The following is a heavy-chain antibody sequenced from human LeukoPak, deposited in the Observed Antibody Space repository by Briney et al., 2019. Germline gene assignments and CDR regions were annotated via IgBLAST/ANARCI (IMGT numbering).Heavy chain of an antibody. Sequence: GGSLRLSCAASGFTFSSNYMSWVRQAPGRGLEWVSLIYSGGSTYYADSVRGRFTISRDNSKNTLYLQMNSLRAEDTAVYYCARSGYTSSSGRSYWGQGTLVTVSS. CDR2: IYSGGST. CDR3: ARSGYTSSSGRSY. J-gene: IGHJ4*02. V-gene: IGHV3-53*01. D-gene: IGHD6-6*01. CDR1: GFTFSSNY.